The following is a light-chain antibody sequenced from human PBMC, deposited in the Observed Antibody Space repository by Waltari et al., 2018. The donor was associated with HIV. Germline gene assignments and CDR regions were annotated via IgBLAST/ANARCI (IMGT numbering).Light chain of an antibody. CDR1: QSVSSY. CDR3: QQYSSVPPT. V-gene: IGKV3-11*01. Sequence: EIVLTQSPATLSLSPGERATLSCRASQSVSSYLAWYQQKPGQAPRLLIYDASNRATGIPARFIGSGSGTDFTLTISSLEPEDVAVYFCQQYSSVPPTFGQGTKVEIK. J-gene: IGKJ1*01. CDR2: DAS.